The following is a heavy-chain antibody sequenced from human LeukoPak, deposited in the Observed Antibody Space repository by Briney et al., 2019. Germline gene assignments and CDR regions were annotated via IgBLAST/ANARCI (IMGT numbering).Heavy chain of an antibody. D-gene: IGHD6-19*01. Sequence: SETLSLTCTVSGGSISSYYWSWIRQPPGKGLEWIGYIYYSGSTNYNPSLKSRVTISVDTSKNQFSLKLSSVTAADTAVYYCARGDSSGWSGVYYYYGMDVWGKGTTVTVSS. CDR2: IYYSGST. CDR1: GGSISSYY. J-gene: IGHJ6*04. V-gene: IGHV4-59*01. CDR3: ARGDSSGWSGVYYYYGMDV.